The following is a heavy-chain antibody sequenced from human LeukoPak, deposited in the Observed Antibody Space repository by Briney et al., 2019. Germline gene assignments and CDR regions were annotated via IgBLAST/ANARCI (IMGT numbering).Heavy chain of an antibody. CDR3: ARDSHSGYELEWSSGWYDY. D-gene: IGHD6-19*01. J-gene: IGHJ4*02. Sequence: SVKVSCKASGGTFSSYAISWVRQAPGQGLEWMGGIIPIFGTANYAQKFQGRVTITADESTSTAYMELSSLRSEDTAVYYCARDSHSGYELEWSSGWYDYWGQGTLVTVSS. V-gene: IGHV1-69*13. CDR1: GGTFSSYA. CDR2: IIPIFGTA.